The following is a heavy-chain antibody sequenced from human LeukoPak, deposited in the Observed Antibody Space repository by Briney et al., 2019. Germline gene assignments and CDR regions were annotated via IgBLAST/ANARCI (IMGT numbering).Heavy chain of an antibody. Sequence: GGSLRLSCAASGFTFSSYDMHCVRHATGKGLEWVSAIGTAGDTYYPGSVKGRFTISRENAKNSLYLQMNSLRAGDTAVYYCARGSFRRGSYHFDYWGQGTLVTVSS. CDR3: ARGSFRRGSYHFDY. CDR1: GFTFSSYD. V-gene: IGHV3-13*01. J-gene: IGHJ4*02. CDR2: IGTAGDT. D-gene: IGHD1-26*01.